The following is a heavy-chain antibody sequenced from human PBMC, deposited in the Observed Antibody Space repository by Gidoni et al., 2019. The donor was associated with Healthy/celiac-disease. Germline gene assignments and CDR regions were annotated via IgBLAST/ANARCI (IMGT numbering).Heavy chain of an antibody. D-gene: IGHD3-3*01. CDR1: GYTFTSYY. Sequence: QVQLVQSGAEVKKPGASVKVSCKASGYTFTSYYMHWVRQAPGQGLEWMGIINPSGGSTSYAQKFQGRVTMTRDTSTSTVYMELSSLRSEDTAVYYCARDTGSYYDFWSGSYPYDHWGQGTLVTVSS. CDR2: INPSGGST. V-gene: IGHV1-46*03. J-gene: IGHJ4*02. CDR3: ARDTGSYYDFWSGSYPYDH.